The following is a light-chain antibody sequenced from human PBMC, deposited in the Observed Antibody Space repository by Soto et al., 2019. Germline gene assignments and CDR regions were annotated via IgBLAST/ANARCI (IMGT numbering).Light chain of an antibody. CDR2: GVT. Sequence: QSVLTQPASVSGSPGQSITISCTGTSNDIGGYDYVSWYQQHPGKGPRLMIYGVTNRPSGVSNRFSGSKSGNTASLTIFGLQAEDEADYFCSSYAASSTPVIFGGGTKLTVL. CDR1: SNDIGGYDY. CDR3: SSYAASSTPVI. V-gene: IGLV2-14*03. J-gene: IGLJ2*01.